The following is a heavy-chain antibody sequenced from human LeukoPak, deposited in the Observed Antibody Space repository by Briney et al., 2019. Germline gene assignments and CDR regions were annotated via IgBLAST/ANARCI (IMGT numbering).Heavy chain of an antibody. J-gene: IGHJ6*03. D-gene: IGHD6-13*01. CDR3: ARVVGLTGYSSSWYSGYYYYMDV. Sequence: GGSLRLSCAASGFTFSSYEMNWVRQAPGKGLEWVSAISGSGGSTYYADSVKGRFTISRDNSKNTLYLQMNSLRAEDTAVYYCARVVGLTGYSSSWYSGYYYYMDVWGKGTTVTVSS. V-gene: IGHV3-23*01. CDR1: GFTFSSYE. CDR2: ISGSGGST.